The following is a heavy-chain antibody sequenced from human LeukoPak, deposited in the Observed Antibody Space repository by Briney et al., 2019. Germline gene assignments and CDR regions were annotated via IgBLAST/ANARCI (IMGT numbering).Heavy chain of an antibody. CDR3: TRLVAVARHYFDY. CDR2: VYYSGST. D-gene: IGHD6-19*01. Sequence: SETLSLTCTVSGGSITSSSYYWGWIRQPPGKGLECIGSVYYSGSTYYNPSLKSRVTISVDTSKNLFCLKVRSVTAADTAVYYRTRLVAVARHYFDYWGQGTLVTVSS. V-gene: IGHV4-39*01. CDR1: GGSITSSSYY. J-gene: IGHJ4*02.